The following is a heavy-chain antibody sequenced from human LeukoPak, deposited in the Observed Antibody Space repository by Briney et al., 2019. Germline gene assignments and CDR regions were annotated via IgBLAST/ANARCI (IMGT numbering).Heavy chain of an antibody. CDR1: GGSMTSYY. D-gene: IGHD6-13*01. CDR3: ARHSYDSGWYFFGY. V-gene: IGHV4-59*08. J-gene: IGHJ4*02. Sequence: SETLSLTCSASGGSMTSYYWSWIRQPPGKGLEWVGYIYNSGNTNYNPSLKSRAIISVDTSKKQFSLNLNYVTAADTAVYFCARHSYDSGWYFFGYWGQGILVTVSS. CDR2: IYNSGNT.